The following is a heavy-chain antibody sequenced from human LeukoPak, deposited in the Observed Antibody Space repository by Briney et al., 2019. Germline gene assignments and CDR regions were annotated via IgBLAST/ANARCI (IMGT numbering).Heavy chain of an antibody. CDR2: ISYDGSNK. J-gene: IGHJ4*02. D-gene: IGHD6-19*01. CDR1: GFTFSSYG. CDR3: AKVERGYSSL. Sequence: PGGSLRLSCAASGFTFSSYGMHWVRQAPGKGLEWVAVISYDGSNKYYADSVKGRFTISRDNSKNTLYLQMNSLRAEDTAVYYCAKVERGYSSLWGQGTLVTVSS. V-gene: IGHV3-30*18.